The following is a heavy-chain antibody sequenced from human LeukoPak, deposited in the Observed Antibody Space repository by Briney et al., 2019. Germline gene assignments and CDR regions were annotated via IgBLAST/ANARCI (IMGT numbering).Heavy chain of an antibody. Sequence: GGSLRLSCAASGFTFSSYNMNWVRQAPGKGLEWVSSISSSSSNRYYADSVKGRFTISRDNAKNSLYLQMNSLRAEDTAVYYCARTDYGSGSTWFDPWGQGTLVTVSS. V-gene: IGHV3-21*01. J-gene: IGHJ5*02. D-gene: IGHD3-10*01. CDR3: ARTDYGSGSTWFDP. CDR2: ISSSSSNR. CDR1: GFTFSSYN.